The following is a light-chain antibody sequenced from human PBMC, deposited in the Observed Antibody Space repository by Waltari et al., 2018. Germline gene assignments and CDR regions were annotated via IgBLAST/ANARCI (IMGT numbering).Light chain of an antibody. Sequence: QSVLTQPPSVSGAPGQRVTISCTGSSSNIGAGYDVHWYQQLPGTAPKLLTYGNSNRPSGVPDRFSGSKSGTSASLAITGLQAEDEADYYCQSYDSSQGVFGGGTKLTVL. J-gene: IGLJ2*01. V-gene: IGLV1-40*01. CDR1: SSNIGAGYD. CDR2: GNS. CDR3: QSYDSSQGV.